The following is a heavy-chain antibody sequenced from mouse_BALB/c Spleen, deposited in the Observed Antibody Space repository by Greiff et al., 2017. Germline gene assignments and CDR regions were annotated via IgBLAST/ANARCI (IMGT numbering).Heavy chain of an antibody. V-gene: IGHV5-4*02. CDR3: ARDGDYGSSAWFAY. J-gene: IGHJ3*01. D-gene: IGHD1-1*01. CDR1: GFTFSDYY. Sequence: DVHLVESGGGLVKPGGSLKLSCAASGFTFSDYYMYWVRQTPEKRLEWVATISDGGSYTYYPDSVKGRFTISRDNAKNNLYLQMSSLKSEDTAMYYCARDGDYGSSAWFAYWGQGTLVTVSA. CDR2: ISDGGSYT.